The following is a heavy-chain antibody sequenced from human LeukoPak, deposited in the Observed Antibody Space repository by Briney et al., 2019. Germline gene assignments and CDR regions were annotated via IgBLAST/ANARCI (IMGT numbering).Heavy chain of an antibody. CDR3: AKTNYYDSSGYSYYFDY. Sequence: PGGSLRLSCAASGFTFDDYAMHWVRQAPGKGLEWVSGISWNSGSIGYADSVKGRFTISRDNAKNSLYLQMNSLRAEDTALYYCAKTNYYDSSGYSYYFDYWGQGTLVTVSS. V-gene: IGHV3-9*01. D-gene: IGHD3-22*01. CDR1: GFTFDDYA. J-gene: IGHJ4*02. CDR2: ISWNSGSI.